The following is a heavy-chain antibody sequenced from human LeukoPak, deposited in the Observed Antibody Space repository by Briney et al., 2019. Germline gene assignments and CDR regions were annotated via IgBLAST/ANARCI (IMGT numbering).Heavy chain of an antibody. J-gene: IGHJ4*02. CDR1: GGSFSGYY. D-gene: IGHD3-22*01. Sequence: PSETLSLTCAVYGGSFSGYYWSWIRQPPPGGLEWMGEINHSGSTTYNPSLNSRVTISVDTSKNQFSLKLSSVSAADTAVYYCARVELVNYYDSSGYNDYWGQGTLVTVSS. CDR3: ARVELVNYYDSSGYNDY. V-gene: IGHV4-34*01. CDR2: INHSGST.